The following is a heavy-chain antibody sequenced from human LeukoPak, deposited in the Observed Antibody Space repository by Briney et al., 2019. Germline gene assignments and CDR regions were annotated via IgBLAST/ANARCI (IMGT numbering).Heavy chain of an antibody. CDR2: IIPIFGTA. V-gene: IGHV1-69*13. CDR3: ARDTDSGYDAYGRNNWFDP. D-gene: IGHD5-12*01. J-gene: IGHJ5*02. Sequence: ASVKVSCKASGGTFSSYAISWVRQAPGQGLEWMGGIIPIFGTANYAQKFQGRVTITADESTSTAYMELSSLRSEDTAVYYCARDTDSGYDAYGRNNWFDPWGQGTLVTVSS. CDR1: GGTFSSYA.